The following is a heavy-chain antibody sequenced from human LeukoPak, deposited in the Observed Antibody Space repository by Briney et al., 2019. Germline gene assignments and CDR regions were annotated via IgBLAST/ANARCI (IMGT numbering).Heavy chain of an antibody. Sequence: ASVKVSCKASGYTFTSYYMHWLRQAPGQGLEWMGIINPSGGSTSYAQKFQGRVTMTRDTSTSTVYMELSSLRSEDTAVYYCARDKGAVVTIFGAPNYFDYWGQGTLVTVSS. CDR3: ARDKGAVVTIFGAPNYFDY. CDR1: GYTFTSYY. CDR2: INPSGGST. J-gene: IGHJ4*02. D-gene: IGHD3-3*01. V-gene: IGHV1-46*01.